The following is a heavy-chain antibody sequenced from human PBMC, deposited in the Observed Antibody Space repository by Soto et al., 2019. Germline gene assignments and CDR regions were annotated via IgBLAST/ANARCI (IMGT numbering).Heavy chain of an antibody. J-gene: IGHJ5*02. CDR3: AGVRGPYCSGECYPPTPNWFDP. CDR2: IYHSGST. D-gene: IGHD2-21*01. CDR1: GGSISSGGYS. V-gene: IGHV4-30-2*01. Sequence: QLQLQESGSGLVKPSQTLSLTCAVSGGSISSGGYSWSWIRQPPGKGLEWIGYIYHSGSTYYNPSLKSRVTISVDRSKNQFSLKLSSVTAADSAVYYCAGVRGPYCSGECYPPTPNWFDPWGQGTLVTVSS.